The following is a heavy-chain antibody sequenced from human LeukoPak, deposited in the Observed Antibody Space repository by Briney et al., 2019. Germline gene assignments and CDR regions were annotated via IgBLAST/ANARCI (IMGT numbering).Heavy chain of an antibody. CDR2: ISGSSSII. CDR1: GFTFSSYS. D-gene: IGHD3-22*01. V-gene: IGHV3-48*01. CDR3: AKDRGELTYYYDSSGYLFDY. J-gene: IGHJ4*02. Sequence: GGSLRLSCAASGFTFSSYSMNWVRQAPGEGLEWVSYISGSSSIIYYADSVKGRFTISRDNSKTTLYLQMNSLRAEDTAVYYCAKDRGELTYYYDSSGYLFDYWGQGTLVTVSS.